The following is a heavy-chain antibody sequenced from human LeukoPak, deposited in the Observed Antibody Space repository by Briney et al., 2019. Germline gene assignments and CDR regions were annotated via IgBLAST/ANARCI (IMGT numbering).Heavy chain of an antibody. J-gene: IGHJ4*02. V-gene: IGHV4-59*01. CDR1: GGSFSGYY. D-gene: IGHD6-19*01. Sequence: SETLSLTCAVDGGSFSGYYWSWIRQPPGKGLEWIGYIYYSGSTNYNPSLKSRVTISVDTSKNQFSLKLSSVTAADTAVYYCARDSGAGRGYDYWGQGTLVTVSS. CDR2: IYYSGST. CDR3: ARDSGAGRGYDY.